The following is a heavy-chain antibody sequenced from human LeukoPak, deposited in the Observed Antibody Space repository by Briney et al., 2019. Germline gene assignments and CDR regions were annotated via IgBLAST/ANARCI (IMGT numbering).Heavy chain of an antibody. D-gene: IGHD4-23*01. CDR3: ARSPLGGNSGDAFDI. CDR1: GYTFTSYY. V-gene: IGHV1-46*01. J-gene: IGHJ3*02. CDR2: INPSGGST. Sequence: GASVKVSCXASGYTFTSYYMHWVRQAPGQGLEWMGIINPSGGSTSYAQKFQGRVTMTRDTSTSTVYMELSSLRSEDTAVYYCARSPLGGNSGDAFDIWGQGTMVTVSS.